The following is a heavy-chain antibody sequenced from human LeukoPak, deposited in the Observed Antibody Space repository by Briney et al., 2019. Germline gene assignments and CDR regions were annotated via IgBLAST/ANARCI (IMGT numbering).Heavy chain of an antibody. CDR3: ARGGGPRYGGDRVGYYYGMDV. CDR1: GGSISSYY. D-gene: IGHD1-26*01. J-gene: IGHJ6*02. Sequence: SETLSLTCTVSGGSISSYYWSWIRQPPGKGLEWIGYIYYSGSTNYNPSLKSRVTISVDTSKNQFSLKLSSVTAADTAVYYCARGGGPRYGGDRVGYYYGMDVWGQGTTVTVSS. V-gene: IGHV4-59*01. CDR2: IYYSGST.